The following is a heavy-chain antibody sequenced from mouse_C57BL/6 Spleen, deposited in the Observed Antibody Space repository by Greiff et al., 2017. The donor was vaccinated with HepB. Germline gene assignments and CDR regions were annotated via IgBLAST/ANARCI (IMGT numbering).Heavy chain of an antibody. CDR3: AKGATVVGSFDY. V-gene: IGHV1-50*01. CDR1: GYTFTSYW. CDR2: IDPSDSYT. Sequence: VQLQQPGAELVKPGASVKLSCKASGYTFTSYWMQWVKQRPGQGLEWIGEIDPSDSYTNYNQKFKGKATLAVDTSSSTAYMQLSSLTSEDSAVYYCAKGATVVGSFDYWGKGTTLTVSS. D-gene: IGHD1-1*01. J-gene: IGHJ2*01.